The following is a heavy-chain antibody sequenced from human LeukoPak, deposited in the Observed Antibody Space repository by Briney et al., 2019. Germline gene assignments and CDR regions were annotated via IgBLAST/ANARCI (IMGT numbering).Heavy chain of an antibody. J-gene: IGHJ6*03. CDR2: IYYSGTT. CDR1: GGSISSYY. Sequence: SETLSLTCTVSGGSISSYYWSWIRQPPGKGVEWIGSIYYSGTTYYNPSLKSRVTMSVDTSKNQFSLKVSSVTAADTAVYYCARVFDSGSQAYFYYMDVWGKGTTVTISS. D-gene: IGHD3-10*01. CDR3: ARVFDSGSQAYFYYMDV. V-gene: IGHV4-39*07.